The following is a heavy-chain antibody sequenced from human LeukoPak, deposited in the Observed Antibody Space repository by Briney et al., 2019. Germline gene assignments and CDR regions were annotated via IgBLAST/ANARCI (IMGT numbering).Heavy chain of an antibody. V-gene: IGHV1-2*02. CDR3: ARGFRDYGDYALFDY. J-gene: IGHJ4*02. CDR2: INPNSGGT. CDR1: GYTFTGYY. D-gene: IGHD4-17*01. Sequence: GASVTVSCKASGYTFTGYYMHWVRQAPGQGLEWMGWINPNSGGTNYAQKFQGRVTMTRDTSISTAYMELSRLRSDDTAVYYCARGFRDYGDYALFDYWGQGTLVTVSS.